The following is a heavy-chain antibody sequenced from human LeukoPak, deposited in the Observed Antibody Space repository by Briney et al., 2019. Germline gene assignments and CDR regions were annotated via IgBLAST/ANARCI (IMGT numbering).Heavy chain of an antibody. J-gene: IGHJ3*02. D-gene: IGHD3-22*01. Sequence: SETLSLTCAVYGGSFSGYYWSWIRQPPGKGLEWIGEINHSGSTNYNPSLKSRVTMSVDTSKNQFSLKVISMTAADTAVYYCTKSDGSGLIRICGRGTMVTVSS. CDR1: GGSFSGYY. CDR2: INHSGST. V-gene: IGHV4-34*01. CDR3: TKSDGSGLIRI.